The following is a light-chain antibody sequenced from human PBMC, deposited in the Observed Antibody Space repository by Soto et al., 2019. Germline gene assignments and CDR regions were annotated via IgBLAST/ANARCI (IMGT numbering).Light chain of an antibody. Sequence: DVQMTQSPSTLSASVGDRVTITCRASQSISNWLAWFQQKPGKAPKLLIYKASNLESGVTSTFSGSASGTEFTLTISSLQPDDFATYYCQQYYDSSWTFGQGTKVDIK. CDR2: KAS. CDR3: QQYYDSSWT. CDR1: QSISNW. V-gene: IGKV1-5*03. J-gene: IGKJ1*01.